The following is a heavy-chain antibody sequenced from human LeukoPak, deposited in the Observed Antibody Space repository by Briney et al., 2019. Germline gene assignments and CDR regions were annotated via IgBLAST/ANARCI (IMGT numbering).Heavy chain of an antibody. D-gene: IGHD3-22*01. CDR2: IYYSGIT. CDR3: ATNDRGYYYDSSGYYGAAFDI. V-gene: IGHV4-39*01. CDR1: GGSISSSSYY. Sequence: SETLSLXCTVSGGSISSSSYYWGWIRQPPGKGLEWIGSIYYSGITYYNPSLKIRVTISVDTSKNQFSLKLSSVTAADTAVYYCATNDRGYYYDSSGYYGAAFDIWGPGTMVTVSS. J-gene: IGHJ3*02.